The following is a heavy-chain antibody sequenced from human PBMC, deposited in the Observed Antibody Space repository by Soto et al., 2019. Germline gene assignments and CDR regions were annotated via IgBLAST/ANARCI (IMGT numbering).Heavy chain of an antibody. Sequence: GSLRLSCAASGFTFSSYAMHWVRQAPGKGLEWVAVISYDGSNKYYADSVKGRFTISRDNSKNTLYPQMNSLRAEDTAVYYCARERNYYDSSGYYYAFDYWGQGTLVTVSS. CDR2: ISYDGSNK. V-gene: IGHV3-30-3*01. CDR3: ARERNYYDSSGYYYAFDY. D-gene: IGHD3-22*01. J-gene: IGHJ4*02. CDR1: GFTFSSYA.